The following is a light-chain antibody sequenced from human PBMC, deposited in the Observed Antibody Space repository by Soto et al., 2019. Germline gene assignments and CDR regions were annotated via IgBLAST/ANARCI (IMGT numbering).Light chain of an antibody. Sequence: EIVLTQSPGTLSLSPGERATLSCRSSQSVSSSYLAWYQHKPGQAPRLLIYDVSSRATGIPDRFSGSGSGRDFTLTISGLEPEDFAVYYCQQYGSSPTFGHGAKVEIK. CDR3: QQYGSSPT. J-gene: IGKJ1*01. V-gene: IGKV3-20*01. CDR1: QSVSSSY. CDR2: DVS.